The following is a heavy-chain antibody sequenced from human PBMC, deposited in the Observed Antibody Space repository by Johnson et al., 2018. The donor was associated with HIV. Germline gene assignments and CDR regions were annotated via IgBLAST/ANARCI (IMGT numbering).Heavy chain of an antibody. CDR3: AKDRKFKVDTALGYSGAFDI. Sequence: VQLVESGGGLIQPGGSLRLSCAASGFTVSSNYMSWVRQAPGKGLEWVSVIYSGGSTYYADSVKGRFTISRDNSKNTLYLQMNSLRAEDTALYYCAKDRKFKVDTALGYSGAFDIWGQGTMVTFSS. D-gene: IGHD5-18*01. CDR1: GFTVSSNY. J-gene: IGHJ3*02. CDR2: IYSGGST. V-gene: IGHV3-53*01.